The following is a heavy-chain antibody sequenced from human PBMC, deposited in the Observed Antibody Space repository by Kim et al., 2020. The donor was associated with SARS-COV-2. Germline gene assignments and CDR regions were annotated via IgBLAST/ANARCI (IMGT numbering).Heavy chain of an antibody. CDR3: ARGRWDQLPLEYFQH. Sequence: ASVKVSCKASGYTFTSYYMHWVRQAPGQGLEWMGIINPSGGSTSYAQKFQGRVTMTRDTSTSTVYMELSSLRSEDTAVYYCARGRWDQLPLEYFQHWGQGTLVTVSS. CDR1: GYTFTSYY. CDR2: INPSGGST. V-gene: IGHV1-46*01. J-gene: IGHJ1*01. D-gene: IGHD2-2*01.